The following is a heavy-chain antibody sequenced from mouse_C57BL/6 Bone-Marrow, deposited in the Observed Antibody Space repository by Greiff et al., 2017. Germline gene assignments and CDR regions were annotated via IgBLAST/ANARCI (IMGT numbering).Heavy chain of an antibody. CDR1: GFNIKDDY. D-gene: IGHD4-1*01. J-gene: IGHJ3*01. Sequence: VQLQQSGAELVRPGASVKLSCTASGFNIKDDYMHWVKQRPEQGLEWIGWIDPENGDTEYASKFQGKATITADTSSNTAYLQLSSLTSEDTAVYYCTTVWLAGRFAYWGRGTLVTVSA. V-gene: IGHV14-4*01. CDR2: IDPENGDT. CDR3: TTVWLAGRFAY.